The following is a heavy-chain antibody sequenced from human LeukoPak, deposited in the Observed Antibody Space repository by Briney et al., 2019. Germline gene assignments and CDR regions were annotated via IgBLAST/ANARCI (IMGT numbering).Heavy chain of an antibody. J-gene: IGHJ3*02. D-gene: IGHD6-13*01. Sequence: GGSLRLSCAASGFAFSTYAMSWVRQAPGKGLEWVSSISGSGSNTYYADSVKGRFTISRDNSKNTLYLQMNSLRAEDTVVYYCAKFMIAAGTEPDAFDIWGQGTMVTVSS. CDR2: ISGSGSNT. CDR3: AKFMIAAGTEPDAFDI. CDR1: GFAFSTYA. V-gene: IGHV3-23*01.